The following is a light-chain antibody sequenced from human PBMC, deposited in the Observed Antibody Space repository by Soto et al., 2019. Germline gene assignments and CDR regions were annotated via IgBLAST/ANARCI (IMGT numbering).Light chain of an antibody. CDR1: QSINSRY. Sequence: EIVLTQSPGTLSLSPGERATLSCRASQSINSRYLAWYQQKPGQAPRLLIYGASSRATGSPDRFSGSGSGTDFTLTISRLETEDFPVYYCPHFGSSPGFTCGPGTKVDIK. V-gene: IGKV3-20*01. J-gene: IGKJ3*01. CDR3: PHFGSSPGFT. CDR2: GAS.